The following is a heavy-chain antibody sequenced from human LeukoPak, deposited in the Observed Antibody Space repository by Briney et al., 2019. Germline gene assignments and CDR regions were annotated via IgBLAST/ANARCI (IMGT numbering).Heavy chain of an antibody. D-gene: IGHD4-11*01. CDR3: ASFQFGYDYSNYFDY. V-gene: IGHV3-20*04. J-gene: IGHJ4*02. CDR2: INWNGGST. CDR1: GFTFDDYG. Sequence: GGSLRLSCAASGFTFDDYGMSWVRQAPGKGLEWVSGINWNGGSTGYADSVKGRFTISRDNAKNSLYLQMNSLRAEDTALYYCASFQFGYDYSNYFDYWGQGTLVTVSS.